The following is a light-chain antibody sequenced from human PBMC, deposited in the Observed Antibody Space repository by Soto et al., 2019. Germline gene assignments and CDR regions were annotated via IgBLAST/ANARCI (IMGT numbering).Light chain of an antibody. CDR2: DAS. CDR3: QQYHEYW. Sequence: DLQMTQYLSTLSASVVCRFTITCRASHSINNWLAWYQQKPGKAPKLLIYDASSLESGVPSRLSGSGSGTEFTLTISSLQPDDFATYYCQQYHEYWFGQGTKVDIK. CDR1: HSINNW. J-gene: IGKJ1*01. V-gene: IGKV1-5*01.